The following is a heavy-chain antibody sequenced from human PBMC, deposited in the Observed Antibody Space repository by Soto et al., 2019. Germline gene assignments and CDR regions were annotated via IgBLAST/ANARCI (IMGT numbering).Heavy chain of an antibody. D-gene: IGHD6-13*01. CDR1: GFTVSSNF. Sequence: EVQLVESGGGLVQPGGSLRLSCAASGFTVSSNFMSWVRQAPGKGLEGVSVIYSGGSTYYADSVKGRFTISRDNSKNTLYLQMNSLRAEDTAVYYCARVPRGIAALPLDYWGQGTLVTVSS. CDR3: ARVPRGIAALPLDY. J-gene: IGHJ4*02. V-gene: IGHV3-66*01. CDR2: IYSGGST.